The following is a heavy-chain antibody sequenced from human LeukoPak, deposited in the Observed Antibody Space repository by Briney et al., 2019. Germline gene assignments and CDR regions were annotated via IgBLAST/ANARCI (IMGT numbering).Heavy chain of an antibody. CDR2: ISSNGGST. CDR3: ARAHHRDGDFAY. J-gene: IGHJ4*02. V-gene: IGHV3-64*01. CDR1: GFTFSSYA. D-gene: IGHD4-17*01. Sequence: GGSRRLSWAAPGFTFSSYAMHWVRQAPGKGLECVSAISSNGGSTYYANSVKGSFTISRDNSTNTPYLQMGSLTAEDMAVYYCARAHHRDGDFAYWGQATLVTASS.